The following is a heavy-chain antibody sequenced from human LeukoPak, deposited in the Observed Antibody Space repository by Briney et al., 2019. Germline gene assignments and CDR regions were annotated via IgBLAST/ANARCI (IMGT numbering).Heavy chain of an antibody. CDR3: ARAMNASGVVITNWFDP. Sequence: SQTLSLTCTVSGGSISSGSYYWSWIRQPAGKGLEWIGRIYTSGSTNYNPSLKSRVTMSVDTSKNQFSLKLSSVTAADTAVYYCARAMNASGVVITNWFDPWGQGTLVTVSS. V-gene: IGHV4-61*02. CDR1: GGSISSGSYY. CDR2: IYTSGST. J-gene: IGHJ5*02. D-gene: IGHD3-3*01.